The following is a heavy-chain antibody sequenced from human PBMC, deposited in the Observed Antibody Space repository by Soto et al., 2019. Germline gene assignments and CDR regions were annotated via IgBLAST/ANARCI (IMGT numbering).Heavy chain of an antibody. D-gene: IGHD4-4*01. J-gene: IGHJ6*02. V-gene: IGHV4-34*01. CDR2: INHSGST. CDR3: ARNRGVNSNYDRAPYYGMDV. CDR1: GGSFSGYY. Sequence: PSETLSLTCAVYGGSFSGYYWSWIRQPPGKGLEWIGEINHSGSTNYNPSLKSRVTISVDTSKNQFSLKLSSVTAADTAVYYCARNRGVNSNYDRAPYYGMDVWGQGXTVTVSS.